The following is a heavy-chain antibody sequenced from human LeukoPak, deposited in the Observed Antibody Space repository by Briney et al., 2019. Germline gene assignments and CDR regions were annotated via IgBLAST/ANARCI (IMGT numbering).Heavy chain of an antibody. CDR1: GFTFSSYA. CDR2: ISYDGSNK. V-gene: IGHV3-30-3*01. D-gene: IGHD5-24*01. J-gene: IGHJ4*02. Sequence: PGGSLRHSCAASGFTFSSYAMHWVRQAPGKGLEWVAVISYDGSNKYYAGSVKGRLTISRDNSKNTLYLQMNSLRAEDTAVYYCARVEMTTISVGYFDYWGQGTLVTVSS. CDR3: ARVEMTTISVGYFDY.